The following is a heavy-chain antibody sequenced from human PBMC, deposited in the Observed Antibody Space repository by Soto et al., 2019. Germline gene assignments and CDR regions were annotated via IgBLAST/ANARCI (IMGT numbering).Heavy chain of an antibody. CDR2: INWNGGST. CDR3: ASHRRLNSRAQAEGWYYYYMDV. J-gene: IGHJ6*03. Sequence: GGSLRLSCAASGFTFDDYGMSWVRQAPGKGLEWVSGINWNGGSTGYADSVKGRFTISRDNAKNSLYLQMNSLRAEDTALYHCASHRRLNSRAQAEGWYYYYMDVWGKGTTVTVSS. V-gene: IGHV3-20*01. D-gene: IGHD6-13*01. CDR1: GFTFDDYG.